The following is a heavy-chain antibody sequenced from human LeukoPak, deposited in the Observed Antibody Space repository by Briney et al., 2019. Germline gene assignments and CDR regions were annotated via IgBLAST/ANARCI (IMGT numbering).Heavy chain of an antibody. CDR3: AREYSSGWYYFDY. J-gene: IGHJ4*02. CDR2: IIPIFGTA. CDR1: GGTFSSYA. D-gene: IGHD6-19*01. Sequence: SVKVPCKASGGTFSSYAISWVRQAPGQGLEWMGGIIPIFGTANYAQKFQGRVTITADESTSTAYMELSSLRSEDTAVYYCAREYSSGWYYFDYWGQGTLVTVSS. V-gene: IGHV1-69*13.